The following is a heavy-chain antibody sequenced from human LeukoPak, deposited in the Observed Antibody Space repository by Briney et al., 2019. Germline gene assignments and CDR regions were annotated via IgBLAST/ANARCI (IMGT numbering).Heavy chain of an antibody. CDR3: ARGGGVVVAATMLIY. CDR1: GFTVSSNY. J-gene: IGHJ4*02. V-gene: IGHV3-53*01. CDR2: IYSGGST. Sequence: GGSLRLSCAASGFTVSSNYMSWVRQAPGKGLEWVSVIYSGGSTYYADSVKGRFTISRDNSKNTLYLQMNSLRAEDTAVYYCARGGGVVVAATMLIYWGQGTLVTVSS. D-gene: IGHD2-15*01.